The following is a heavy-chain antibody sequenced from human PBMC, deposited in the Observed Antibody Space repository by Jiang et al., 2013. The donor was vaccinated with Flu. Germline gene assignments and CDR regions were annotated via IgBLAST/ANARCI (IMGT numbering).Heavy chain of an antibody. CDR3: ARSDGDYVRYYFDY. CDR2: INPNSGGT. J-gene: IGHJ4*02. Sequence: GQGLEWMGWINPNSGGTNYAQKFQGRVTMTRDTSISTAYMELSRLRSDDTAVYYCARSDGDYVRYYFDYWGQGTLVTVSS. V-gene: IGHV1-2*02. D-gene: IGHD4-17*01.